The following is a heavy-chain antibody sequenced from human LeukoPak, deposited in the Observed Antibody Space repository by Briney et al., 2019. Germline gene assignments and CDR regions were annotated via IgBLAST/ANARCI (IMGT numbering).Heavy chain of an antibody. J-gene: IGHJ5*02. Sequence: SQTLSLTCTVSGGSISSGSNYWGWIRQQPGKGLEWIGYIYYSGSTNYNPSLKSRVTISVDTSKNQFSLKLSSVTAADTAVYYCASGPRSYYDFWSGYYTGSWFDPWGQGTLVTVSS. D-gene: IGHD3-3*01. V-gene: IGHV4-61*01. CDR3: ASGPRSYYDFWSGYYTGSWFDP. CDR1: GGSISSGSNY. CDR2: IYYSGST.